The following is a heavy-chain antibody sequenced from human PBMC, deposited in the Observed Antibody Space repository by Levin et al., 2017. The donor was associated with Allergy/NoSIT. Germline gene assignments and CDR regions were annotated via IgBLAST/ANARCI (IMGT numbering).Heavy chain of an antibody. CDR1: XVTFDEYG. D-gene: IGHD4-17*01. CDR3: ARGYGDYRGFDY. CDR2: TNWNGGST. V-gene: IGHV3-20*04. Sequence: GESLKISCEASXVTFDEYGMGWVRQARGKGLEWVSGTNWNGGSTGYADSVKGRFTISRDNAKNSLYLQMNSLRAEDTALYYCARGYGDYRGFDYWGQGTLVTVSP. J-gene: IGHJ4*02.